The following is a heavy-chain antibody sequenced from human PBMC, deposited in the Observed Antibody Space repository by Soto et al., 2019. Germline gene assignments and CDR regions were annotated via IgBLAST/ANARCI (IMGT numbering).Heavy chain of an antibody. V-gene: IGHV3-30*18. CDR3: AKTPPDNRDS. J-gene: IGHJ4*02. CDR2: ISYDGSNK. Sequence: QVQLVESGGGGVQPGRSLRLSCAASGFTFNRYDMHWVRQAPGKGLEWVAGISYDGSNKYYGGSMKGRFTISRDNSKNTLSLQMNSLRVEDTAVFYCAKTPPDNRDSWGQGTLVTVSS. CDR1: GFTFNRYD.